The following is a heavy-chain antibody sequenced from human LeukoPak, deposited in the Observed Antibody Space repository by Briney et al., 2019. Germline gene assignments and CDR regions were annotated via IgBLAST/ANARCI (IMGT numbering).Heavy chain of an antibody. CDR1: GFTFSSYS. D-gene: IGHD2-15*01. Sequence: PGGSLRLSCAASGFTFSSYSMNWVRQAPGKGLEWVSSISSSSSYIYYADSVKGRSTISRDNAKNSLYLQMNSLRAEDTAVYYCAREAAPGLFDYWGQGTLVTVSS. CDR3: AREAAPGLFDY. J-gene: IGHJ4*02. CDR2: ISSSSSYI. V-gene: IGHV3-21*01.